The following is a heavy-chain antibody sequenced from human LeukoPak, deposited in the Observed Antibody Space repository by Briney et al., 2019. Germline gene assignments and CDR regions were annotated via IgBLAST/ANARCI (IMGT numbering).Heavy chain of an antibody. CDR2: ISGSGGST. Sequence: GGSLRPSCAASGFTFSTYAMNWVRQAPGKGLEWVSTISGSGGSTFYADSVKGRFTVSRDNSKNTLYLQMNSLRVEDTAVYYCAKDLSWKASSSCIDFWGQGTLVTVSS. CDR1: GFTFSTYA. J-gene: IGHJ4*02. CDR3: AKDLSWKASSSCIDF. V-gene: IGHV3-23*01. D-gene: IGHD6-13*01.